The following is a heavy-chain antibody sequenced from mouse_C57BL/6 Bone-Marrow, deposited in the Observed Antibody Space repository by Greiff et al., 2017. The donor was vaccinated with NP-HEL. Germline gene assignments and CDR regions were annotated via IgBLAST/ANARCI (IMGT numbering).Heavy chain of an antibody. Sequence: EVQLQQSGPVLVKPGASVKMSCKASGYTFTDYYMNWVKQSHGKSLEWIGVINPYNGGTSYNQKFKGKATLTVDKSSSTAYMELNSLTSEDSAVYYCAFYYSNYVPGYFDVWGTGTTVTVSS. V-gene: IGHV1-19*01. CDR1: GYTFTDYY. J-gene: IGHJ1*03. D-gene: IGHD2-5*01. CDR2: INPYNGGT. CDR3: AFYYSNYVPGYFDV.